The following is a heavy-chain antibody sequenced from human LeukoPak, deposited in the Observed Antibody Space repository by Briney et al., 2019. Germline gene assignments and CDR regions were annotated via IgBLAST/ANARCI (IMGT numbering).Heavy chain of an antibody. V-gene: IGHV3-30*03. D-gene: IGHD6-19*01. CDR3: AREATWGQWYFDH. CDR1: GFSFSNLG. Sequence: SGGSLRLSCVASGFSFSNLGMHWVRQAPGKGLEWVSVIASDGGAKFYADSVKGRFTLSRGNPKNMFFLQMNLLTVEDTAIYYCAREATWGQWYFDHWGQGTPVTVSS. J-gene: IGHJ4*02. CDR2: IASDGGAK.